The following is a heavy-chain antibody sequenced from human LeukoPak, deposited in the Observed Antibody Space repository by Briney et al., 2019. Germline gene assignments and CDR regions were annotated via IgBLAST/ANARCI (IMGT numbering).Heavy chain of an antibody. CDR1: GFTLSDYY. CDR3: ARGGITMVRGVIKREGFVDY. CDR2: ISNSGFTK. J-gene: IGHJ4*02. Sequence: GGSLRLSCAASGFTLSDYYVSWIRQAPGKGLEWVAFISNSGFTKYYADSVKGRFTISRDNSKNTLYLQMNSLRAEDTAVYYCARGGITMVRGVIKREGFVDYWGQGTLVTVSS. V-gene: IGHV3-11*04. D-gene: IGHD3-10*01.